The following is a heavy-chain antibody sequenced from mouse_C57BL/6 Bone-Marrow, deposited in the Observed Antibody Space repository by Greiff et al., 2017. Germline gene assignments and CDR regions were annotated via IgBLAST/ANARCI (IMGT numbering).Heavy chain of an antibody. CDR1: GFNIKDDY. V-gene: IGHV14-4*01. Sequence: EVKLQESGAELVRPGASVKLSCTASGFNIKDDYMHWVKQRPEQGLEWIGWIDPENGDTEYASKFQGKATITADTSSNTAYLQLSSLTSEDTAVYYCTCITTVVATDYAMDYWGQGTSVTVSS. J-gene: IGHJ4*01. D-gene: IGHD1-1*01. CDR2: IDPENGDT. CDR3: TCITTVVATDYAMDY.